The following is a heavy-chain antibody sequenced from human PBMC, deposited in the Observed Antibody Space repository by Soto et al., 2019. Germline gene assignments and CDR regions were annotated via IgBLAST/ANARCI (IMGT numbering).Heavy chain of an antibody. CDR3: ASGDSGYYFDY. CDR1: GFTFTSYG. J-gene: IGHJ4*02. Sequence: ASVKGSCKASGFTFTSYGISWVRQAPGQGLEWMGWISAYNGNTNYAQKLQGRVTMTTDTSTSTAYMELRSLRSDDTAVYYCASGDSGYYFDYWGQGTLVTVSS. CDR2: ISAYNGNT. V-gene: IGHV1-18*01. D-gene: IGHD3-22*01.